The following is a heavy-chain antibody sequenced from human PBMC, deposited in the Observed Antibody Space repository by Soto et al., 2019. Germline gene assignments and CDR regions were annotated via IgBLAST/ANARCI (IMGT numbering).Heavy chain of an antibody. CDR3: AKDPLVYYYDSSGYY. CDR1: EFTFSNYA. J-gene: IGHJ4*02. CDR2: ISYGGGTT. V-gene: IGHV3-23*01. Sequence: GGSLRLSCAASEFTFSNYAMSWVRQAPGKGLEWVSAISYGGGTTYYADSVKGRFTISRDNSKNTLYLQMNSLRAEDTAVYYCAKDPLVYYYDSSGYYWGQGTLVTVSS. D-gene: IGHD3-22*01.